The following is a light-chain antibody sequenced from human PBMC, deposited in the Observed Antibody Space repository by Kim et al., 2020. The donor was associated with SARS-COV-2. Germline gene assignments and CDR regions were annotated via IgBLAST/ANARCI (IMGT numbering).Light chain of an antibody. CDR1: QGIRNS. J-gene: IGKJ1*01. CDR2: SAS. Sequence: DFQMTQSPSSLSASVGDRVTITCRASQGIRNSLAWYQQKPGKVPNLLIYSASTLRSGVPARFSGSGSGTDFTLTITSLQPEDVATYYCQKYNRAPPSTFGLGTKVDIK. V-gene: IGKV1-27*01. CDR3: QKYNRAPPST.